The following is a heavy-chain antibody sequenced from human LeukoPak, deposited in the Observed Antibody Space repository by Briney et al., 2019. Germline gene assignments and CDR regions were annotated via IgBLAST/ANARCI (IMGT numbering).Heavy chain of an antibody. CDR3: ARDQGRYGDYVYYFDY. D-gene: IGHD4-17*01. J-gene: IGHJ4*02. Sequence: ASVKVSCKASGYTFTGYYMHWVRQAPGQGLEWMGWINPNSGGTNYAQKFQGRVTMTRDTSISTAYMELSRLRSDDTAVYYCARDQGRYGDYVYYFDYWGQGTLVTVSS. V-gene: IGHV1-2*02. CDR1: GYTFTGYY. CDR2: INPNSGGT.